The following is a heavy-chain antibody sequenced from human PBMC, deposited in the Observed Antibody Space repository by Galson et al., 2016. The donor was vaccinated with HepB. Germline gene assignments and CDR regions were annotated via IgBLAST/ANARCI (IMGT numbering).Heavy chain of an antibody. V-gene: IGHV3-9*01. CDR3: AKDLGFRGGRLVRDY. CDR1: GFNFGXXX. J-gene: IGHJ4*02. Sequence: SLRLSCAASGFNFGXXXMHXXXQAXXKGLXXVSXXNWKXXXIGXXDSXXGRFTISRDNAKNSLXLQXXGLKPDDTALYFCAKDLGFRGGRLVRDYWGRGTLXTXSS. CDR2: XNWKXXXI. D-gene: IGHD2-21*01.